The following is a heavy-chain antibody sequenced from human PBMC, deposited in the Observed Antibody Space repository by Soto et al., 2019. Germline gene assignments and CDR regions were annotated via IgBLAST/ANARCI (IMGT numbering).Heavy chain of an antibody. Sequence: GGSLRLSCAASGFTFSRSAIHWVRQAPGKGLEWVAVISRDGTNKYYVDSVKGRFTISRDNSRNTLYLQMNSLRHEDAAVYYCARSRSGAVADSFDFWGQGTLVTVSS. CDR3: ARSRSGAVADSFDF. D-gene: IGHD3-10*01. CDR2: ISRDGTNK. CDR1: GFTFSRSA. V-gene: IGHV3-30*04. J-gene: IGHJ4*02.